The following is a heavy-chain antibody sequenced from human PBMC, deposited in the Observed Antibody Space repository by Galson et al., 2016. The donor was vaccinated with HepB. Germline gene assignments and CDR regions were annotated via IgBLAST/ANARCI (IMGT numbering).Heavy chain of an antibody. CDR3: ARAYGEQRDDASDI. J-gene: IGHJ3*02. CDR1: GYAFTSYV. Sequence: SVKVSCKASGYAFTSYVITWVRQAPGQGLEWMGRISAYNGYTNYAQKLQGRVTMTTDTSTSTAYMELRSLRSDDTAVYFCARAYGEQRDDASDIWGQGTLVTVSA. V-gene: IGHV1-18*04. CDR2: ISAYNGYT. D-gene: IGHD4-17*01.